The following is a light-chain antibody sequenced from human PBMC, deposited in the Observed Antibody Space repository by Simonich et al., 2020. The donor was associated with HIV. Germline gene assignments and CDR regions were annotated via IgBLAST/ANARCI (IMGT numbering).Light chain of an antibody. CDR1: RNILYNSNNKNY. CDR2: WAS. CDR3: QQYYTTPPT. V-gene: IGKV4-1*01. J-gene: IGKJ1*01. Sequence: DIVMTQSPDSLAVSLCERATINCKSSRNILYNSNNKNYLAWYQQKPGQPPNLLIYWASTRESGVPARFTASGSGTDFTLTISSLQAEDVAVYYCQQYYTTPPTFGQGTKVEIK.